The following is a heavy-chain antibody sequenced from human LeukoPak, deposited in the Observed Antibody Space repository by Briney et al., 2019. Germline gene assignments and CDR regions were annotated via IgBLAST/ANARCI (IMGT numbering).Heavy chain of an antibody. CDR3: AKDRRITMIVVAPGPSDY. CDR1: GFTFSNYA. V-gene: IGHV3-23*01. Sequence: PGGSLRLSCAASGFTFSNYAMSWVRQAPGKGLEWVSAISGSGGSTYYADSVKGRFTISRDNSKNTLYLQMNSLRAEDTAVYYCAKDRRITMIVVAPGPSDYWGQGTLVTVSS. CDR2: ISGSGGST. D-gene: IGHD3-22*01. J-gene: IGHJ4*02.